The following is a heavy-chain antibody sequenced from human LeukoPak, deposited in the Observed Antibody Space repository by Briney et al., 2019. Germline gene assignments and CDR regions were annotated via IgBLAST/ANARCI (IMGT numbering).Heavy chain of an antibody. CDR3: AKSGLNRFDY. Sequence: GGSLRLSCAASGFTFSSYGMSWVRQAPGKGLEWVSGISGSGGTYYADSVKGRFTISRDNSKNTLYLQMNSLRAEDTAVYYCAKSGLNRFDYWGQGTLVTVSS. D-gene: IGHD2-15*01. V-gene: IGHV3-23*01. J-gene: IGHJ4*02. CDR1: GFTFSSYG. CDR2: ISGSGGT.